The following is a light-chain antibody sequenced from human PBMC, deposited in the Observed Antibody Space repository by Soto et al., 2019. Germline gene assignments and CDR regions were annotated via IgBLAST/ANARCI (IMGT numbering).Light chain of an antibody. J-gene: IGLJ3*02. Sequence: QAVVTQPPSASGTPGQRVTISCSGSASNIGSNPVNWYQHLPGTAPKLLIYSNSHRPSGVPDRFSGSKSGTSASLAISGRESGDVVIYYCATWHDSPRWGVFGGGTKLTVL. CDR2: SNS. CDR3: ATWHDSPRWGV. V-gene: IGLV1-44*01. CDR1: ASNIGSNP.